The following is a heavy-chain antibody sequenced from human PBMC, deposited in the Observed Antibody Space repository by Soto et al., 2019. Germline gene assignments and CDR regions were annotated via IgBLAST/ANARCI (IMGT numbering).Heavy chain of an antibody. Sequence: GVSLRLSCAVARLSLNSYAMSFLRQAPTKGLELVSAISGSGGSTYYADSVKGRFTISRDNSKNTLYLQMNSLRAEDTAVYYCAKDPYVDTAMVYYFDYWGQGTLVTVSS. CDR2: ISGSGGST. CDR1: RLSLNSYA. J-gene: IGHJ4*02. CDR3: AKDPYVDTAMVYYFDY. D-gene: IGHD5-18*01. V-gene: IGHV3-23*01.